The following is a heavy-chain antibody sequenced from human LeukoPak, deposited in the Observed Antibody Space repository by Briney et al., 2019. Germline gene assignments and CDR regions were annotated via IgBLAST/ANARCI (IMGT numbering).Heavy chain of an antibody. J-gene: IGHJ5*02. V-gene: IGHV4-59*01. D-gene: IGHD6-13*01. CDR2: IYYSGST. CDR3: ARGRIGIAAAGPAAGYNWFDP. CDR1: GGSISSYY. Sequence: SETLSLTCTVSGGSISSYYWSWIRPPPGKGLEWIGCIYYSGSTNYNPSLKSRVTISVDTSKNQFSLKLSSVTAADTAVYYCARGRIGIAAAGPAAGYNWFDPWGQGTLVTVSS.